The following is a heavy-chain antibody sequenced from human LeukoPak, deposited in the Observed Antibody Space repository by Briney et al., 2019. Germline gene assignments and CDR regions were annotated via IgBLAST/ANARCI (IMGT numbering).Heavy chain of an antibody. J-gene: IGHJ5*02. V-gene: IGHV3-23*01. CDR2: ISGSVVIT. CDR1: GFTFSSYA. D-gene: IGHD3-9*01. CDR3: AKELLRYFA. Sequence: GGSLRLSCAASGFTFSSYAMSRFRQAPGKVLEWVSAISGSVVITYYADSVKGRFTISRDNSKNTLYLQMNPLRAEDTAVYYCAKELLRYFAWGPGTLVTVSS.